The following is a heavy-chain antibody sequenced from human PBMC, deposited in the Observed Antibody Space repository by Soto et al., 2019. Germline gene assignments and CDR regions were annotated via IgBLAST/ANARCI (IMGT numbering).Heavy chain of an antibody. CDR3: AREAGSGDYFDY. J-gene: IGHJ4*02. D-gene: IGHD1-26*01. Sequence: WTWIRQHPGKGLEWIGYIFYSGSTFHKPSLKSRVTISVDTSKNQFSLELSSVTAADTAVYYCAREAGSGDYFDYWGQVTLVTVSS. CDR2: IFYSGST. V-gene: IGHV4-31*02.